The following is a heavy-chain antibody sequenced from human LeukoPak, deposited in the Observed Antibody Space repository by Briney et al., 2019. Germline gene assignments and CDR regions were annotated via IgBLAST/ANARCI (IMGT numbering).Heavy chain of an antibody. Sequence: SETLSLTCTVSGGSVSSGSYYWSWIRQPPGKGLEWIGYIYYSGSTNYNPSLKSRVTISVDTSKNQFSLKLSSVTAADTAVYYCARDPVVVVPAARVGYYYGMDVWGKGTTVTASS. CDR2: IYYSGST. J-gene: IGHJ6*04. CDR1: GGSVSSGSYY. D-gene: IGHD2-2*01. V-gene: IGHV4-61*01. CDR3: ARDPVVVVPAARVGYYYGMDV.